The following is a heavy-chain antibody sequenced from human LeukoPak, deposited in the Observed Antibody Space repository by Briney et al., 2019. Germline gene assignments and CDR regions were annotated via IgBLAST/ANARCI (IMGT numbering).Heavy chain of an antibody. Sequence: GGSLRLSCAASGFTYSSYSMNWVRQAPGKGLEWVSSISSSSSYIYYADSVKGRFTISRDNAKNSLYLQMNSLRAEDTAVYYCARDPVTYDSSGYYIHPDYWGQGTLVTVSS. D-gene: IGHD3-22*01. V-gene: IGHV3-21*01. CDR3: ARDPVTYDSSGYYIHPDY. J-gene: IGHJ4*02. CDR1: GFTYSSYS. CDR2: ISSSSSYI.